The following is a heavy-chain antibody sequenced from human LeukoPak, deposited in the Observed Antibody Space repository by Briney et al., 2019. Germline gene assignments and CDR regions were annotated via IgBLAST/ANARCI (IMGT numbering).Heavy chain of an antibody. V-gene: IGHV4-34*01. CDR3: ARRLGYCSSTSCPPDDY. Sequence: SETLSLTCAVYGGSFSGYYWSWIRQPPGKGLERIGEINHSGSTNYNPSLKSRVAISVDTSKNQFSLKLSSVTAADTAVYYCARRLGYCSSTSCPPDDYWGQGTLVTVSS. CDR1: GGSFSGYY. J-gene: IGHJ4*02. CDR2: INHSGST. D-gene: IGHD2-2*01.